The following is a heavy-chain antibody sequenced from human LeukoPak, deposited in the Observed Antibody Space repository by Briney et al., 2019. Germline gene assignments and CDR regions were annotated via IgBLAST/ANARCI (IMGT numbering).Heavy chain of an antibody. CDR3: AKDLRRFPTNY. CDR1: GFPFSSYA. D-gene: IGHD3-3*01. CDR2: ISGSGGST. V-gene: IGHV3-23*01. J-gene: IGHJ4*02. Sequence: LPGGSLRLSCAACGFPFSSYAISWVRQAPGEGLEWVSAISGSGGSTYYADSVKGRFTISRDNSKNTLYLQMNSLRAEDTAVYYCAKDLRRFPTNYWGQGTLVTVSS.